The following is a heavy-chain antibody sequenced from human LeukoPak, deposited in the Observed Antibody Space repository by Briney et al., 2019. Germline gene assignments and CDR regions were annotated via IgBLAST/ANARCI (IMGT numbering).Heavy chain of an antibody. D-gene: IGHD3-10*01. CDR3: ARNYYSGSGSYFYY. CDR1: GGSISSYY. CDR2: IYYSGST. Sequence: PSETLSLTCTVSGGSISSYYWSWIRQPPGKGLEWIGYIYYSGSTNYNPSLKSRDTTSVNTSKNQFSLKLKSVTAAAPAVYFCARNYYSGSGSYFYYWGQGTLVTVSP. J-gene: IGHJ4*02. V-gene: IGHV4-59*01.